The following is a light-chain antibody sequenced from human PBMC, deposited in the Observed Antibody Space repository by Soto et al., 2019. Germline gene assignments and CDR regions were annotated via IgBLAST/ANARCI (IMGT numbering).Light chain of an antibody. J-gene: IGLJ1*01. CDR1: SSNIGSHYD. V-gene: IGLV1-40*01. CDR3: QSYDSSLSGYV. CDR2: GNF. Sequence: QAVVTQPPSVSGAPGQRVTISCTGSSSNIGSHYDVHWYQQLPGAAPRLLIYGNFKRPSGVPDRFSGSKSDTSASLAITGLQAEDEADYYCQSYDSSLSGYVFGTGTKVTVL.